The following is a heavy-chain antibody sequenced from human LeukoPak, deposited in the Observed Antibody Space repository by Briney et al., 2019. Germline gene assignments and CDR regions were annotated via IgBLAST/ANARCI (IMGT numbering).Heavy chain of an antibody. CDR3: ARLSGTTLIIDY. D-gene: IGHD1-7*01. J-gene: IGHJ4*02. Sequence: SETLSLTXTVSGGSISSSSYYWGWIRQPPGKGLEWIGSIYYSGSTYYNPSLKSRVTISVDTSKNQFSLKLSSVTAADTAVYYCARLSGTTLIIDYWGQGTLVTVSS. V-gene: IGHV4-39*01. CDR2: IYYSGST. CDR1: GGSISSSSYY.